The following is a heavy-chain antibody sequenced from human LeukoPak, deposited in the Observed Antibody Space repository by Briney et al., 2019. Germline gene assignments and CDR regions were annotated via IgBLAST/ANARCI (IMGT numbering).Heavy chain of an antibody. CDR1: GFTFSDYA. V-gene: IGHV3-9*01. CDR2: RSWNSGTI. CDR3: AKDLAVGTSPRVYAFDV. Sequence: GGSLRLSCAASGFTFSDYAMHWVRHVPGKGLEWVGGRSWNSGTIAYGESVKGRATISRDNARNSLYLEVNSLRVEDTALYYCAKDLAVGTSPRVYAFDVWGQGSLVTVSS. J-gene: IGHJ3*01. D-gene: IGHD1/OR15-1a*01.